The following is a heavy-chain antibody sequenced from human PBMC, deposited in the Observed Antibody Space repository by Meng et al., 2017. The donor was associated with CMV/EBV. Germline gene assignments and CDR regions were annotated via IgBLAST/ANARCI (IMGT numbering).Heavy chain of an antibody. Sequence: SAKVSCKASGGTFSSYAISWVRQAPGQGLEWMGGIIPILGIANYAQKFQGRVTITADKSTSTAYMELSSLRSEDTAVYYCAREGTYSGSSRAAFDIWGQGTMVTVSS. CDR2: IIPILGIA. V-gene: IGHV1-69*10. CDR1: GGTFSSYA. CDR3: AREGTYSGSSRAAFDI. D-gene: IGHD1-26*01. J-gene: IGHJ3*02.